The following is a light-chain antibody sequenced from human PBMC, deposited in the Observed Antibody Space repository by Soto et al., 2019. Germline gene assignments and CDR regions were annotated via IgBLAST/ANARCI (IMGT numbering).Light chain of an antibody. J-gene: IGKJ4*01. CDR3: QEYNNWRPIT. Sequence: IQMTQSPSSLSTCLGDRVTITCRASQGISNFLAWYQQKPGKVPSLLIYGASTLQSGVPSRFSGSGSGTEFTLTITSLQSEDFAVYYCQEYNNWRPITLGGGTKVDIK. V-gene: IGKV1-27*01. CDR1: QGISNF. CDR2: GAS.